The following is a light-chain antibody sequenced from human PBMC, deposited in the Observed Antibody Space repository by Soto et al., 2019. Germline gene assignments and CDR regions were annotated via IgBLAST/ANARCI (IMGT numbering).Light chain of an antibody. CDR2: QDS. J-gene: IGLJ3*02. CDR3: QAWDSSITWAL. V-gene: IGLV3-1*01. CDR1: KLVNKY. Sequence: SYELTQPPSVSVSPGQTATITCSGDKLVNKYACWYQQKAGQSPVLVIYQDSRRPSGIPERFSGSSSGNTATLTIAGTQAMDEADYYCQAWDSSITWALFGGGTKLTVL.